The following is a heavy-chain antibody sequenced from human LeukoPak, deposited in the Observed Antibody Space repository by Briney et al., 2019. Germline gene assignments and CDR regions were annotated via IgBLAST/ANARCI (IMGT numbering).Heavy chain of an antibody. V-gene: IGHV3-30-3*01. J-gene: IGHJ4*02. CDR1: GFTFSSYA. Sequence: GGSLRLSCGASGFTFSSYAMHWVRQAPGKGLEWVAFISYDGSNKYYADSVKGRFTISRDNSKNTLYLQMNSLRAEDTAVYYCAREVKQWLRGYYFDYWGQGTLVTVSS. CDR2: ISYDGSNK. D-gene: IGHD6-19*01. CDR3: AREVKQWLRGYYFDY.